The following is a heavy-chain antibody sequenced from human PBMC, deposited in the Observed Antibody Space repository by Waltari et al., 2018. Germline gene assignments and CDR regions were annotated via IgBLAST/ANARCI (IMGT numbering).Heavy chain of an antibody. J-gene: IGHJ4*02. V-gene: IGHV1-18*01. D-gene: IGHD4-4*01. CDR1: GYMFSDDG. CDR2: INCDSGNT. CDR3: ARDRGTVIVYIDY. Sequence: QVQLVQSGAGVEKPGPSVKISCKTSGYMFSDDGISWVRQATGQGLEWMGGINCDSGNTKYEQKLRDRVTMTTDPATSTAYMELRSLTTDDTAVYYCARDRGTVIVYIDYWGQGTLLTVSS.